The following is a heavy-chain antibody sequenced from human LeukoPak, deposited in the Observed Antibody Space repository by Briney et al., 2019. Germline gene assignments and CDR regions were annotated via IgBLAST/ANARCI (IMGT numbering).Heavy chain of an antibody. Sequence: SETLSLTCTVSGGSISRYYRSWIRQPPGKGLEWIGYIYYSGSTNYNPSLKSRVTISVDTSKNQFSLKLSSVTAADTAVYYCARGPVGGTTYNDGDAFDIWGQGTMVTVSS. CDR3: ARGPVGGTTYNDGDAFDI. CDR1: GGSISRYY. D-gene: IGHD1-7*01. V-gene: IGHV4-59*01. J-gene: IGHJ3*02. CDR2: IYYSGST.